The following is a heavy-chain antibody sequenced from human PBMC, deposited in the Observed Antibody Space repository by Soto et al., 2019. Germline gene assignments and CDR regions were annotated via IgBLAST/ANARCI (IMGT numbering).Heavy chain of an antibody. V-gene: IGHV4-59*08. D-gene: IGHD3-10*01. J-gene: IGHJ4*02. CDR1: GGSISSYY. Sequence: PSETLSLTCTVSGGSISSYYWSWIRQPPGKGLEWIGYIYYSGSTNYNPSLKSRVTISVDTSKNQFFLRLTSVTAADTALYYCARLVGSSGSFDYWGQGTLVPVSS. CDR3: ARLVGSSGSFDY. CDR2: IYYSGST.